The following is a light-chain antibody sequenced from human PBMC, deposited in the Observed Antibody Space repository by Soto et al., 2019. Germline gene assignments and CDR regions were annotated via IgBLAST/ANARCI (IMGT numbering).Light chain of an antibody. Sequence: DIVMTQSPLSLPVTPGEPASISCRSSQSLLHSNGYNYLDWYLQKPGQSPQLLIYLGSNRASEVPDRFSGSGSGTDFTLKISRVEADDVGVYYCMQARQTPLTFGQGTKLEIK. V-gene: IGKV2-28*01. J-gene: IGKJ2*01. CDR1: QSLLHSNGYNY. CDR2: LGS. CDR3: MQARQTPLT.